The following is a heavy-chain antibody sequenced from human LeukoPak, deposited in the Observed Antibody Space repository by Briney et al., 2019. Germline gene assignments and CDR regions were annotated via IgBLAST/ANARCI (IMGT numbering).Heavy chain of an antibody. CDR3: AKYGPQDSGSSHFDY. CDR1: GFTFSSYA. D-gene: IGHD1-26*01. J-gene: IGHJ4*02. V-gene: IGHV3-23*01. CDR2: IRDSGSST. Sequence: GGSLRLSCAASGFTFSSYAMSWVRQAPGKGLEWVSAIRDSGSSTHYADSVKGRFTTSRDNSKNTLFLQTNSLRAEDTAIYYCAKYGPQDSGSSHFDYWGQGALVTVSS.